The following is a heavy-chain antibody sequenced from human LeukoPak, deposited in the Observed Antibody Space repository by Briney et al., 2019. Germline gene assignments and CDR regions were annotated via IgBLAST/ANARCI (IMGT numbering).Heavy chain of an antibody. V-gene: IGHV3-23*01. CDR2: ISGSGGST. D-gene: IGHD3-10*01. CDR3: AKNKEWFGTLRFDP. CDR1: RFTVSSNY. J-gene: IGHJ5*02. Sequence: PGGSLRLSCAASRFTVSSNYMIWVRQAPGKGLEWVSAISGSGGSTYYADSVKGRFTISRDNSKNTLYLQMNSLRAEDTAVYYCAKNKEWFGTLRFDPWGQGTLVTVSS.